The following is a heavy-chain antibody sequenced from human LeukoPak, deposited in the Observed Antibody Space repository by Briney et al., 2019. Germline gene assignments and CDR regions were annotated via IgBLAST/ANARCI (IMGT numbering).Heavy chain of an antibody. D-gene: IGHD3-10*01. CDR3: AKDRYGSGSYEHYYYYGMDV. V-gene: IGHV3-9*01. CDR1: GFTFDDYA. J-gene: IGHJ6*02. Sequence: GGSLRLSCAASGFTFDDYAMHWVRQAPGKGLEWVSGISWNSGSIGYADSVKGRFTISRDNAKNSLYLQMNSLRAEDTALYYCAKDRYGSGSYEHYYYYGMDVWGQGTTVTVSS. CDR2: ISWNSGSI.